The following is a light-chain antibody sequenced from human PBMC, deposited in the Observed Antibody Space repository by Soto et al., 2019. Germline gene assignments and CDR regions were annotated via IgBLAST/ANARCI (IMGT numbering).Light chain of an antibody. V-gene: IGKV1-5*01. CDR3: QHYKSYPWT. J-gene: IGKJ1*01. CDR1: QSISYW. CDR2: DAS. Sequence: IQMTQSPSTLSASVGDRVTITCRASQSISYWLAWYQQKPGKAPKLPIHDASTLLSGVPSRFSGSGSGTEFTLTIGSLQPDDFATYYCQHYKSYPWTFGQGTKV.